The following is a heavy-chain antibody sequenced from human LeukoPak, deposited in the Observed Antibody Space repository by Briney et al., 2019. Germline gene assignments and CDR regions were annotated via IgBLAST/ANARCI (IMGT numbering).Heavy chain of an antibody. D-gene: IGHD3-22*01. J-gene: IGHJ3*02. CDR2: ITSNGGRA. CDR3: ARGGVYYDSSGYYAFDI. Sequence: PGGSLRLSCAASGLTFSSYVMHWVRQAPGKGLEYVSTITSNGGRAFYATSVKGRFTISRDNSKNTLYLQMGSLRAEDMAVYYCARGGVYYDSSGYYAFDIWGQGTMVTVSS. V-gene: IGHV3-64*01. CDR1: GLTFSSYV.